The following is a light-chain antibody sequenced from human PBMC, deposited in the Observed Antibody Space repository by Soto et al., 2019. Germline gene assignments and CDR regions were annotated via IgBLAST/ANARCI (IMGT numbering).Light chain of an antibody. Sequence: QAVVTQPPSVSAAPGQKVTISCSGSSSNIGNNYVSWYQQLPGTAPKLLIYENNKRPSGIPDRFSGSKSGTSATLGITGLQTGDEADYYCGTWDSSLSGVVFSGGTQLTVL. J-gene: IGLJ2*01. V-gene: IGLV1-51*02. CDR3: GTWDSSLSGVV. CDR2: ENN. CDR1: SSNIGNNY.